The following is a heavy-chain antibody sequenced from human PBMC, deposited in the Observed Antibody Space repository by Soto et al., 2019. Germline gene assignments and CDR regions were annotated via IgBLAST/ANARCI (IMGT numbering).Heavy chain of an antibody. CDR2: ISYDGSNK. V-gene: IGHV3-30*18. CDR3: AKDRVSTVTTVRYYYHGMDV. D-gene: IGHD4-4*01. CDR1: GFTFSSYG. J-gene: IGHJ6*02. Sequence: GGSLRLSCAASGFTFSSYGMRWVRQAPGKGLEWVAVISYDGSNKYYADSVKGRFTISRDNSKNTLYLQMNSLRAEDTAVYYCAKDRVSTVTTVRYYYHGMDVWGQGTTVTVSS.